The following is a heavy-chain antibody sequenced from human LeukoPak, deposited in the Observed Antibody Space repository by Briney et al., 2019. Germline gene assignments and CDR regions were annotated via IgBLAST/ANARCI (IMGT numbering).Heavy chain of an antibody. CDR1: GGSISSYY. D-gene: IGHD6-13*01. CDR3: ARRYSSSWYGIWFDP. V-gene: IGHV4-59*08. Sequence: SETLSLTCTVSGGSISSYYWSWIRQPPGKGLEWLGYIYYSGSTNYNPSLKSRVTISVDTSKNQFSLKLSSVTAADTAVYYCARRYSSSWYGIWFDPWGQGTLVTVSS. J-gene: IGHJ5*02. CDR2: IYYSGST.